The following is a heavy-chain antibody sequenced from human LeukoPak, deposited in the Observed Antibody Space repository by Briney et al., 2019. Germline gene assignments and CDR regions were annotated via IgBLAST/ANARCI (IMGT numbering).Heavy chain of an antibody. J-gene: IGHJ4*02. D-gene: IGHD2-21*02. V-gene: IGHV1-69*04. CDR3: AREEITSLRHIVVVTAIPMLGYFDY. CDR2: IIPILGIA. CDR1: GGTFSSYA. Sequence: ASVKVSCKASGGTFSSYAISWVRQAPGQGLEWMGRIIPILGIANYAQKFQGRVTITADKSTSTAYMELSSLRSEDTAVYYCAREEITSLRHIVVVTAIPMLGYFDYWGQGTLVTVSS.